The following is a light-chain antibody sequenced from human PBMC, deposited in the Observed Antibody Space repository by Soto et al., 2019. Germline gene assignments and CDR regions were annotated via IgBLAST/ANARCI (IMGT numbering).Light chain of an antibody. CDR3: QQRSNSPPFT. J-gene: IGKJ3*01. CDR2: DAS. CDR1: QSISSS. V-gene: IGKV3-11*01. Sequence: EIVLTQSPATLSLSPGERVILSCRASQSISSSLAWYQQKPGQTPRLLIYDASSRAPGIPARFSGSGSGTDFTLTITSLEPEDVAVYFCQQRSNSPPFTFGPGTKVNL.